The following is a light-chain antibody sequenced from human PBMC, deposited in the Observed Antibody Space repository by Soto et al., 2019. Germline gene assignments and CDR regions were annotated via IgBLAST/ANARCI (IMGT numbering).Light chain of an antibody. CDR3: QQYNSYSRT. Sequence: DIQMTQSPSTVSASVGDRVTITCRASQRISSWLAWYQQKPGKAPKLLIYKASSLESGVPSRFSGSGSGTEFTLTISSLQPDDFATYYCQQYNSYSRTFGQGTKVDI. J-gene: IGKJ1*01. V-gene: IGKV1-5*03. CDR1: QRISSW. CDR2: KAS.